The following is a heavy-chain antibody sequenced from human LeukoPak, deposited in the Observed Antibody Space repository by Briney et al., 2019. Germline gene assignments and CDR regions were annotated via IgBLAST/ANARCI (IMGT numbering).Heavy chain of an antibody. D-gene: IGHD6-6*01. CDR1: GYTFTGYY. CDR3: ARVRRPEYSSSSYYYYMDV. CDR2: INSNSGGT. V-gene: IGHV1-2*02. Sequence: ASVNVSCKASGYTFTGYYMHWVRQAPGQGLEWMGWINSNSGGTNYAQKFQGRVTMTRDTSTTTAYMELNRLRSDDTAVYYCARVRRPEYSSSSYYYYMDVWGKGTTVTVSS. J-gene: IGHJ6*03.